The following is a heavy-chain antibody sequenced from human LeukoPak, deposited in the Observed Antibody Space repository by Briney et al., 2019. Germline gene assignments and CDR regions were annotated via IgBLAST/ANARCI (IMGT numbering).Heavy chain of an antibody. V-gene: IGHV3-11*01. CDR1: GFTFSDHY. J-gene: IGHJ4*02. D-gene: IGHD6-13*01. CDR2: ISHNGETK. CDR3: ARDRHGYFDY. Sequence: GGSLRLSCAASGFTFSDHYMIWLRQAPGKGLEAISYISHNGETKYYADSVKGRLSISRDNAKSSLYLQMNSLRAEDTAVYYCARDRHGYFDYWGQGTLVTVSS.